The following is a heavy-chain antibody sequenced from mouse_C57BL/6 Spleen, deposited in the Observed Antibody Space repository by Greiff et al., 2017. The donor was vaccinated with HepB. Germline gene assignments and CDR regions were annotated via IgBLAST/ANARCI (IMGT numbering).Heavy chain of an antibody. D-gene: IGHD1-1*01. CDR1: GYAFSSSW. V-gene: IGHV1-82*01. J-gene: IGHJ4*01. Sequence: VKLLESGPELVKPGASVKISCKASGYAFSSSWMNWVKQRPGKGLEWIGRIYPGDGDTNYNGKFKGKATLTADKSSSTAYMQLSSLTSEDSAVYFCAGVTTLVARGMDYWGQGTSVTVSS. CDR2: IYPGDGDT. CDR3: AGVTTLVARGMDY.